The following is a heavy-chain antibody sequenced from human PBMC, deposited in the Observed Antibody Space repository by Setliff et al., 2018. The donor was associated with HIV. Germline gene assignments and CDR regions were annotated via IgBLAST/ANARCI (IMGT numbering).Heavy chain of an antibody. V-gene: IGHV4-4*09. CDR2: ISTSGST. J-gene: IGHJ4*02. Sequence: PSETLSLTCTVSGASFTTHYWSLIRQPPGKGLEWIGCISTSGSTNYNPSLKSRVTLSIDMSKNQFSLKMSSVTAADTAVYYCTRLAGGYADYWGQGTLGTSPQ. CDR3: TRLAGGYADY. D-gene: IGHD5-12*01. CDR1: GASFTTHY.